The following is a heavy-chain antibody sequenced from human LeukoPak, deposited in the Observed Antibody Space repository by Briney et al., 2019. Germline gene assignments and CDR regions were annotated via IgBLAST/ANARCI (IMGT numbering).Heavy chain of an antibody. V-gene: IGHV4-30-2*01. CDR3: ARGGWWQAYFDY. Sequence: SETLSLTCAVPGGPITGGGYSWGWVPPPPREGLGWIGYIYHSGSTYYNPSLKSRVTISLDRSKNQCSLKLSSVTAADTAVYYCARGGWWQAYFDYWGQGTLVTVSS. J-gene: IGHJ4*02. D-gene: IGHD2-15*01. CDR2: IYHSGST. CDR1: GGPITGGGYS.